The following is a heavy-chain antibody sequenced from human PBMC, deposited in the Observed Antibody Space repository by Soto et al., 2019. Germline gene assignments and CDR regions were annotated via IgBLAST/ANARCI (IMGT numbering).Heavy chain of an antibody. CDR2: INDDGGAI. CDR3: ARGPGGLQQ. Sequence: EVQLVESGGGLVQPGGSLRLSCAASGFTFSIYWLHWVRQAPGKGLVWVSRINDDGGAINYADSVKDRFTISRDNVRNTLSLQINSLRAEDTAVYYCARGPGGLQQWGHGTLVTVSS. D-gene: IGHD3-10*01. J-gene: IGHJ1*01. CDR1: GFTFSIYW. V-gene: IGHV3-74*01.